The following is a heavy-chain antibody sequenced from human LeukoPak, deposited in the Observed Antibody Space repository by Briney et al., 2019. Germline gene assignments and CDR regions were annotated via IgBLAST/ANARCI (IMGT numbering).Heavy chain of an antibody. Sequence: SVKVSCTASGGTFSSYAISWVRQAPGQGLEWMERFIPILGIAKYEQKFQGRVMITADKSTSTAYMELSSLRSEDTAVYYCARVGIAAAGPFDYWGQGTLVTVSS. CDR1: GGTFSSYA. CDR3: ARVGIAAAGPFDY. CDR2: FIPILGIA. D-gene: IGHD6-13*01. J-gene: IGHJ4*02. V-gene: IGHV1-69*04.